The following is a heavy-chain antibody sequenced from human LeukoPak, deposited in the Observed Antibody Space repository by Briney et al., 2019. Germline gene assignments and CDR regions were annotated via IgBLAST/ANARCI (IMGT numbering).Heavy chain of an antibody. D-gene: IGHD5-18*01. Sequence: GGSLRLSCVVSGFPFSSYAMSWVRQAPGKGLEGVSGISGSGDDTYYAASVKGRFIVSRDTSKNTLYLQMNRLRAEDTAVYYCAKDPLNTLMVSPTFDYWGQGTLVTVSS. CDR3: AKDPLNTLMVSPTFDY. CDR2: ISGSGDDT. V-gene: IGHV3-23*01. J-gene: IGHJ4*02. CDR1: GFPFSSYA.